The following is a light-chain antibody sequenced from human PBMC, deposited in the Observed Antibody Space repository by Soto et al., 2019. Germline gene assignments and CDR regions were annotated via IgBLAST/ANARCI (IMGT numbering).Light chain of an antibody. CDR3: LQTYQSPPT. CDR2: EAS. J-gene: IGKJ2*01. V-gene: IGKV3-11*01. CDR1: QSVGNN. Sequence: EIVLTQSPATLSLSPGERATLSCRASQSVGNNLAWYQQKPGQAPGLLIYEASTRATGIPARFSGSGSGTDFTLTISSLEPEDFATYHCLQTYQSPPTFGQGTKVDIK.